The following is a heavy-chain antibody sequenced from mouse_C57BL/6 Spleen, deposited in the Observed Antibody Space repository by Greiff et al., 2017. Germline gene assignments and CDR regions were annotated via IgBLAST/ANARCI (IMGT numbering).Heavy chain of an antibody. CDR3: APGYGSNYAMDY. J-gene: IGHJ4*01. V-gene: IGHV1-39*01. Sequence: EVKLMESGPELVTPGASVKISCKASGYSFTDYNMNWVKQSNGKSLEWIGVINPNYGTTSYNQKFKGKATLTVDQSSSTAYMQLNSLTSEDSAVYYCAPGYGSNYAMDYWGQGTSVTVSS. CDR1: GYSFTDYN. CDR2: INPNYGTT. D-gene: IGHD1-1*01.